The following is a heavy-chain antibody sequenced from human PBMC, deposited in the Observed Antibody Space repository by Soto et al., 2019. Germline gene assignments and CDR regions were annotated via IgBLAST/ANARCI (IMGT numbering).Heavy chain of an antibody. CDR2: SYYSGST. CDR3: ATQEVGGSYVYTFDP. D-gene: IGHD1-26*01. CDR1: GGSISSSTYY. V-gene: IGHV4-39*01. J-gene: IGHJ5*02. Sequence: QLQLQESGPGLVKPSETLSLTCTVSGGSISSSTYYWGWIRQPPGKGLEWIGSSYYSGSTYYNPSLKSRVTISVDTSKNQFSQNLSSVTAADTAVYYCATQEVGGSYVYTFDPWGQGTLVTVSS.